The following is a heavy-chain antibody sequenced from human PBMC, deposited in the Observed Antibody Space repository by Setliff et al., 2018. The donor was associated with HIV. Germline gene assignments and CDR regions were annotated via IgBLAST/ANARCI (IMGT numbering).Heavy chain of an antibody. V-gene: IGHV4-39*01. J-gene: IGHJ4*02. CDR3: GRHSLYGPAAISALDY. Sequence: SETLSLTCTVSGGSISNSSSYWGWIRQTPGKGLEWIGSVYSSRWSYYNPSLQSRLTLSIDRSRSQFSLNLRSVTAADTAVYYCGRHSLYGPAAISALDYWGQGALVTVS. CDR2: VYSSRWS. CDR1: GGSISNSSSY. D-gene: IGHD2-2*02.